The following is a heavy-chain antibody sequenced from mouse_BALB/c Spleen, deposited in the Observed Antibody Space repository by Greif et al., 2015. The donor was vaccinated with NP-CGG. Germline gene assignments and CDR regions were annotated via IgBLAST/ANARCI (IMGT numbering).Heavy chain of an antibody. CDR3: ARHWEITTVPYAMDY. V-gene: IGHV5-6*01. CDR2: ISSGGSYT. J-gene: IGHJ4*01. CDR1: GFTFSSYG. Sequence: DVQLQESGGDLVKPGGSLKLSCAASGFTFSSYGMSWVRQTPDKRLERVATISSGGSYTYYPDSVKGRFTISRDNAKNTLYLQMSSLKSEDTAMYYCARHWEITTVPYAMDYWGQGTSVTVSS. D-gene: IGHD1-1*01.